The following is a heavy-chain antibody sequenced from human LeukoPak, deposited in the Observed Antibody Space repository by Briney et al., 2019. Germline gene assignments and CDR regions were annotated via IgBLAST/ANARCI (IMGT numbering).Heavy chain of an antibody. CDR2: IYYSGST. CDR1: GGSISCFY. V-gene: IGHV4-59*01. CDR3: ARGPVPPSPEYNWFDL. Sequence: SETLSLTCTASGGSISCFYWSWIRQPPGKGLEWIGYIYYSGSTNNNPSLKSRVSISVDTSKNQFSLKLSSVTAADTAVYYCARGPVPPSPEYNWFDLGGQGTLVIVSA. J-gene: IGHJ5*02.